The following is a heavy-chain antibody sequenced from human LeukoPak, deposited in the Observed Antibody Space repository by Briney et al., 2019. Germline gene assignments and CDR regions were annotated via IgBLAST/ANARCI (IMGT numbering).Heavy chain of an antibody. V-gene: IGHV3-30*03. Sequence: GGSLRLSCAASGFTFSSYGMHRVRQAPGKGLEWVAVISYDGSNKYYADSVKGRFTISRDNSKNTLYLQMNSLRAEDTAVYYCARDPGRDGYNWWGQGTLVTVSS. J-gene: IGHJ4*02. CDR2: ISYDGSNK. CDR1: GFTFSSYG. D-gene: IGHD5-24*01. CDR3: ARDPGRDGYNW.